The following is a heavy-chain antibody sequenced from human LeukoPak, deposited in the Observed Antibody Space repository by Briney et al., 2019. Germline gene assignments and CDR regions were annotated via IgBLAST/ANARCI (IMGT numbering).Heavy chain of an antibody. Sequence: GGSLRLSCAASGFTFSDFWMSWVRQAPGKGLECVASTNEAGGDKLYVDSVKGRFTISRDNARNSVFLQMSGLRVEDTAVYYCARDPVERELLLDYWGQGTLVTVSS. V-gene: IGHV3-7*01. CDR2: TNEAGGDK. D-gene: IGHD1-26*01. J-gene: IGHJ4*02. CDR3: ARDPVERELLLDY. CDR1: GFTFSDFW.